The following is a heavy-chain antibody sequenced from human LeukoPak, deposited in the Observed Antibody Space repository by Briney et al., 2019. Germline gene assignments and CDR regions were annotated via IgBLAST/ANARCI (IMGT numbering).Heavy chain of an antibody. J-gene: IGHJ4*02. CDR2: FDPEDGET. CDR1: GYTLTELS. Sequence: ASVKVSCKVSGYTLTELSMHWVRQAPGKGLEWMGGFDPEDGETIYAQKFQGRVAMTEDTSTDTAYMELSSLRSEDTAVYYCAPWTRSWSALFDYWGQGTLVTVSS. D-gene: IGHD6-13*01. CDR3: APWTRSWSALFDY. V-gene: IGHV1-24*01.